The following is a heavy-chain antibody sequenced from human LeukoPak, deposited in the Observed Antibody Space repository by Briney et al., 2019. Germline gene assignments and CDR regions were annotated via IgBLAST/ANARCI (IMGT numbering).Heavy chain of an antibody. D-gene: IGHD2-15*01. CDR1: GYTFTSYD. Sequence: GASVKVSCKASGYTFTSYDINWVRQATGQGLEWMGWMNPNSGNTGYAQKFQGRVTMTRNTSISTAYMELSSLRSDDTAVYYCARTTEGYCRGRSCYSYYYYMDVWGKGTTVTVSS. V-gene: IGHV1-8*01. CDR3: ARTTEGYCRGRSCYSYYYYMDV. J-gene: IGHJ6*03. CDR2: MNPNSGNT.